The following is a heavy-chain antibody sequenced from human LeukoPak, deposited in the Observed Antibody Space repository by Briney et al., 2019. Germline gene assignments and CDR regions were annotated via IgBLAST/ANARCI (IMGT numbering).Heavy chain of an antibody. CDR2: DESNK. Sequence: DESNKYYADSVKGRFTISRDNSKNTLYLQMNSLRAEDTAVYYCAKESAYGSGSFYYGMDVWGQGTTVTVSS. V-gene: IGHV3-30*02. J-gene: IGHJ6*02. D-gene: IGHD3-10*01. CDR3: AKESAYGSGSFYYGMDV.